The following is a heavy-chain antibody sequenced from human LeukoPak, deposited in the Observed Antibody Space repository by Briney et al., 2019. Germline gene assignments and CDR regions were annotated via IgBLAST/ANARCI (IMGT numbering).Heavy chain of an antibody. CDR1: GYTFTSYY. Sequence: ASVKVSCKASGYTFTSYYMHWVRQAPGQGLEWMGRINPNSGGTNYAQKFQGRVTMTRDTSISTAYMELSRLRSDDTAVYYCARMDIVVVPADYWGQGTLVTVSS. V-gene: IGHV1-2*06. D-gene: IGHD2-2*03. CDR3: ARMDIVVVPADY. CDR2: INPNSGGT. J-gene: IGHJ4*02.